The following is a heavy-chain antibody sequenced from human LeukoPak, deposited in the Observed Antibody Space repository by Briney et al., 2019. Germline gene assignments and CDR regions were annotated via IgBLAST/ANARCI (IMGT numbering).Heavy chain of an antibody. V-gene: IGHV4-59*01. Sequence: KPSETLSLTCTVSGGSISSYYWSWIRQPPGKGLEWIGYIYYSGSTNYNPSLKSRVTISVDTSKNQFSLKLSSVTAADTAVCYCARDAVMGAFDIWGQGTMVTVSS. CDR3: ARDAVMGAFDI. D-gene: IGHD3-16*01. J-gene: IGHJ3*02. CDR1: GGSISSYY. CDR2: IYYSGST.